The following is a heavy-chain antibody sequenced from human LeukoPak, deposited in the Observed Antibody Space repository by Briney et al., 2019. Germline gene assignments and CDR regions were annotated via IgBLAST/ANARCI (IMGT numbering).Heavy chain of an antibody. J-gene: IGHJ5*02. CDR2: ISYDGSNK. Sequence: PGGSLRLSCAASGFTFSSYAMHWVRQAPGKGLEWVAVISYDGSNKYYADSVKGRFTISRDNSKNTLYLQMNSLRAEDTAVYYCAASNWFDPWGQGTLVTVSS. CDR1: GFTFSSYA. CDR3: AASNWFDP. V-gene: IGHV3-30-3*01.